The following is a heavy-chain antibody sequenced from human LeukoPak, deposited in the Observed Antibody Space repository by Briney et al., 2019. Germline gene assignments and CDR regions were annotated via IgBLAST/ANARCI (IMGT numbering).Heavy chain of an antibody. CDR2: LLYSGYT. CDR3: ARVPTYISASRYLDV. V-gene: IGHV4-59*11. J-gene: IGHJ6*03. Sequence: SETLSLTCTVSYASITGHYWSWIRQPTGKGLEWIGCLLYSGYTEINPSLKSRVTISVDTSRSQFSLKLRSVTAADTAVYYCARVPTYISASRYLDVWGEGTTVTVSS. D-gene: IGHD2-15*01. CDR1: YASITGHY.